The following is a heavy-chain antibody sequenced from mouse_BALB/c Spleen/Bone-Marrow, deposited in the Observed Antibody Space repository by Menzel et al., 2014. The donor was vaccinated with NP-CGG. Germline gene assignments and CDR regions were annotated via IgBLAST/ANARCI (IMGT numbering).Heavy chain of an antibody. CDR3: ARYYGNYFDY. J-gene: IGHJ2*01. CDR1: CISITTGNYR. CDR2: IYYSGTI. D-gene: IGHD2-1*01. V-gene: IGHV3-5*02. Sequence: EVQLQQSGPGLVKPSQTVSLTCTVTCISITTGNYRWSWIRQFPGNKLEWIGYIYYSGTITYNPSLTSRTTITRDTSKNQFFLEMNSLTAEDTATYYCARYYGNYFDYWGQGTTLTVSS.